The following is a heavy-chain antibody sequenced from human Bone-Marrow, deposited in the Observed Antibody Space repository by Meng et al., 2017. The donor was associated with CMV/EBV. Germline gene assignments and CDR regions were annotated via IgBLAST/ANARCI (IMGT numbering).Heavy chain of an antibody. V-gene: IGHV2-5*02. CDR1: WFSLSTTGVG. CDR2: NYWDDDK. Sequence: TLKEYGPTLMRPTQTLTLTCTVSWFSLSTTGVGVAWIRKPPGKALEWLALNYWDDDKRYSPSLKNRLTITKDTSKNQVILTMTNMDPVDTGTYYCAHRITYYRGAFDFWGQGTLVTVSS. D-gene: IGHD3-3*01. J-gene: IGHJ4*02. CDR3: AHRITYYRGAFDF.